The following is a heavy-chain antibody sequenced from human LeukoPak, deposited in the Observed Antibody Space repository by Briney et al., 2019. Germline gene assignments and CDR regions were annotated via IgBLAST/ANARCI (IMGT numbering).Heavy chain of an antibody. CDR1: GFTFSNYS. J-gene: IGHJ5*02. Sequence: GGSLRLSCATSGFTFSNYSMHWVRQAPGKGLEWVSVISFDGSNMFYSDSLKGRFTISRDNSKNTLHLQMESLRTDDTGVYYCAKATSGNEDVSEAGGGWFDPWGQGTLVTVSS. V-gene: IGHV3-30*18. D-gene: IGHD2-2*01. CDR2: ISFDGSNM. CDR3: AKATSGNEDVSEAGGGWFDP.